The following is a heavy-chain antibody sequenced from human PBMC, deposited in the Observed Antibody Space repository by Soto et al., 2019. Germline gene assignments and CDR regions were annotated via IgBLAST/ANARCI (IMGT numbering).Heavy chain of an antibody. J-gene: IGHJ6*02. CDR1: GFTFSSYG. V-gene: IGHV3-30*18. D-gene: IGHD3-10*01. Sequence: QVQLVESGGGVVQPGRSLRLSCAASGFTFSSYGMHWVRQAPGKGLEWVAVISYDGSNKYYADSVKGRFTISKNTLYLQMKGLRAGDTAVYYCAKDQLRGVRGVITYYYGVDVWGQGTTVTVSS. CDR3: AKDQLRGVRGVITYYYGVDV. CDR2: ISYDGSNK.